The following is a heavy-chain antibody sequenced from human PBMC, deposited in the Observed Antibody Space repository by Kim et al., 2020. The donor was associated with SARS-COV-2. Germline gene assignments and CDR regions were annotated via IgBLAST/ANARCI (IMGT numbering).Heavy chain of an antibody. V-gene: IGHV3-30*03. J-gene: IGHJ4*03. CDR2: ISYDGSNK. CDR3: SGESWGYLDY. CDR1: GFTFSSYG. Sequence: GGSLRLSCAASGFTFSSYGMHWVRQAPGKGLEWVAVISYDGSNKYYADSVKGRFTISRDNAKNTLYLQMNSLRAADTAVYYCSGESWGYLDYWGQGTLVT. D-gene: IGHD3-16*01.